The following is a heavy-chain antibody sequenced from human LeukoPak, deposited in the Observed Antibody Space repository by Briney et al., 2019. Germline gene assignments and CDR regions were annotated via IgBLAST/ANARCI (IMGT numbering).Heavy chain of an antibody. CDR3: ARGRFDP. V-gene: IGHV1-8*01. Sequence: ASLKVSCKASGYTFHSYDINWVRQATGQGLEWMGWMNPGTGNTGCAPRFLGRVTMTRDTSTSTAYLHLSSLTSADTAVYYCARGRFDPWGQGTQVIVSS. CDR2: MNPGTGNT. CDR1: GYTFHSYD. J-gene: IGHJ5*02.